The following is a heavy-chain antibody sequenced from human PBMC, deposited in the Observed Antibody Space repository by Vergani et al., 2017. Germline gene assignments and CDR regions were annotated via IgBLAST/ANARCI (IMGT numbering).Heavy chain of an antibody. CDR3: ARDTFHFDSENYDDVFDS. CDR2: IYHSGGA. Sequence: QVNLQESGPGLVKPSETLSLTCTVPGGSITSSSHYWGWIRQPPGKGLEWIGNIYHSGGAYYNPSLKGRVTISVDTSKNQFSLEVTSVTAADTAMYYCARDTFHFDSENYDDVFDSWGQGTMVIVSS. D-gene: IGHD3-16*01. J-gene: IGHJ3*02. V-gene: IGHV4-39*02. CDR1: GGSITSSSHY.